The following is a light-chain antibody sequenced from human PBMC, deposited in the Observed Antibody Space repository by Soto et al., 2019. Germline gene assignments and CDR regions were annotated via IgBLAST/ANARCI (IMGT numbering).Light chain of an antibody. CDR3: TSWTTSITMI. CDR1: RSDIGAYNF. V-gene: IGLV2-14*03. Sequence: QSALTQPASVSGSPGQSITISCTGTRSDIGAYNFVSWYQQHPGEVPKLMLYDVNVRPSGVSNRFSGSKSGNTASLTISGLQAEDEADYYCTSWTTSITMIFGGGTKVTVL. CDR2: DVN. J-gene: IGLJ2*01.